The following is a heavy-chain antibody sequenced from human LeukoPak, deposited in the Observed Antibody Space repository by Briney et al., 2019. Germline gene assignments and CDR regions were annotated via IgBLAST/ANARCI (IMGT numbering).Heavy chain of an antibody. CDR2: IYYSGST. CDR3: AREDMITFGGVIVNGASDI. D-gene: IGHD3-16*02. V-gene: IGHV4-39*01. J-gene: IGHJ3*02. Sequence: SETLSLTCTVSGGSISSSSYYWGWIRQPPGKGLEWIGSIYYSGSTYYNPSLKSRVTISVDTSKNQFSLKLSSVTAADTAVYYCAREDMITFGGVIVNGASDIWGQGTMVTVSS. CDR1: GGSISSSSYY.